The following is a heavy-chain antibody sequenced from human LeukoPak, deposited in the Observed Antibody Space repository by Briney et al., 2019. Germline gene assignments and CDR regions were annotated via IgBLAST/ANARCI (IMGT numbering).Heavy chain of an antibody. J-gene: IGHJ4*02. CDR2: ISGPGDHT. CDR3: AKDRITIFGVVMDQ. Sequence: GGSLRLSCAASGFTFSRYAMTWVRQTPGKRLEWVSSISGPGDHTYYADSVKGRFTISRDNSENALYLQMNSLRADDTAVYYCAKDRITIFGVVMDQWGQGTLVTVSS. CDR1: GFTFSRYA. V-gene: IGHV3-23*01. D-gene: IGHD3-3*01.